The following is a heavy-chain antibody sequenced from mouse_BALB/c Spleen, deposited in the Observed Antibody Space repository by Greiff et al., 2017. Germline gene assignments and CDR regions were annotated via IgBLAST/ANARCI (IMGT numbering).Heavy chain of an antibody. V-gene: IGHV1-7*01. Sequence: VQLQQSGAELAKPGASVKMSCKASGYTFTSYWMHWVKQRPGQGLEWIGYINPSTGYTEYNQKFKDKATLTADKSSSTAYMQLSSLTSEDSAVYYCARRTVVAPYAMDYWGQGTSVTVSS. CDR2: INPSTGYT. D-gene: IGHD1-1*01. CDR1: GYTFTSYW. J-gene: IGHJ4*01. CDR3: ARRTVVAPYAMDY.